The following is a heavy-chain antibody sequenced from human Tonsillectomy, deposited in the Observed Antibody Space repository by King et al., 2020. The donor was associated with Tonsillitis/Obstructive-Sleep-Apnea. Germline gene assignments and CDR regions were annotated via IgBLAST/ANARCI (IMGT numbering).Heavy chain of an antibody. CDR2: IDWDDDK. CDR1: GFSLSTSGMC. Sequence: TLQESGPALVKPIQTLTLTCTFSGFSLSTSGMCVSWIRQPPGKALEWLARIDWDDDKYYSTSLKTRLTISKDTSKNQVVLTMTNMDPVDTATYYCARSFPYYYGSGPYDAFDIWGQGTMVTVSS. CDR3: ARSFPYYYGSGPYDAFDI. D-gene: IGHD3-10*01. V-gene: IGHV2-70*11. J-gene: IGHJ3*02.